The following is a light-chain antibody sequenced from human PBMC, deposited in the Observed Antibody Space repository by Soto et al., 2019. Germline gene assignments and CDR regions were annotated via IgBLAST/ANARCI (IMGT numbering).Light chain of an antibody. CDR3: QQYYYFWT. Sequence: DIQMTQSPSTLSASVGDRVTITCRASQNIARSLAWYQQKPGKAPKVLIYQASSLDGGVPSTFSGRGFGTEYTLTINTLQPDGSATNYCQQYYYFWTSGQGTNVDSK. J-gene: IGKJ1*01. CDR2: QAS. CDR1: QNIARS. V-gene: IGKV1-5*03.